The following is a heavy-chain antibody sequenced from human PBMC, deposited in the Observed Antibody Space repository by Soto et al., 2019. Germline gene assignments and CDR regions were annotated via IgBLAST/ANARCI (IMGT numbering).Heavy chain of an antibody. CDR3: ARGQRSDYYYYYYMDV. D-gene: IGHD1-1*01. J-gene: IGHJ6*03. CDR2: IYYSGST. Sequence: PSETLSLTCTVSGGSISSYYWSWIRQPPGKGLEWIGYIYYSGSTNYNPSLKSRVTISVDTSKNQFSLKLSFVTAADTAVYYCARGQRSDYYYYYYMDVWGKGTTVTVPS. V-gene: IGHV4-59*01. CDR1: GGSISSYY.